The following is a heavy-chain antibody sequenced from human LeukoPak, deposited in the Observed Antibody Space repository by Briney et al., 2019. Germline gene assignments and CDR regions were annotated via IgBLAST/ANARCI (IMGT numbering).Heavy chain of an antibody. J-gene: IGHJ4*02. D-gene: IGHD4-23*01. CDR3: ATLYGGSTDY. CDR2: ISYDGSNK. CDR1: GFTFSSYA. Sequence: GGSLRLSCAASGFTFSSYAMHWVRQAPGKGLEWVAVISYDGSNKYYADSVKGRFTISRDNAKNTLYLQMNSLRAEDTAVYYCATLYGGSTDYWGQGTLVTVSS. V-gene: IGHV3-30-3*01.